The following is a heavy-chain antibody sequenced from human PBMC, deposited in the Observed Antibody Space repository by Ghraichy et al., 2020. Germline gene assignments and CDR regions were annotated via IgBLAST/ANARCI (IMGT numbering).Heavy chain of an antibody. Sequence: LSLTCAPSGFTFSAYSMTWVRQAPGKGLEWVLSISSSSNYIYYADSVKGRFTISRDNAKNSLYLQMNNLRAEDTAVYYCGRPPLTTGKNVGYWGQGTLVTVSS. J-gene: IGHJ4*02. CDR1: GFTFSAYS. CDR3: GRPPLTTGKNVGY. D-gene: IGHD1-1*01. CDR2: ISSSSNYI. V-gene: IGHV3-21*01.